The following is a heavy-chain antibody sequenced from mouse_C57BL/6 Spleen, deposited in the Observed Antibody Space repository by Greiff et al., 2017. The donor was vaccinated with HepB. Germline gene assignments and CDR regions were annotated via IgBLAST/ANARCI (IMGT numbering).Heavy chain of an antibody. V-gene: IGHV5-17*01. CDR1: GFTFSDYG. Sequence: EVKLVESGGGLVKPGGSLKLSCAASGFTFSDYGMHWVRQAPEKGLEWVAYISSGSSTIYYADTVKGRFTISRDNAKNTLFLQMTSLRSEDTAMYYCANYYGSRGYYAMDYWGQGASVTVSS. CDR2: ISSGSSTI. CDR3: ANYYGSRGYYAMDY. J-gene: IGHJ4*01. D-gene: IGHD1-1*01.